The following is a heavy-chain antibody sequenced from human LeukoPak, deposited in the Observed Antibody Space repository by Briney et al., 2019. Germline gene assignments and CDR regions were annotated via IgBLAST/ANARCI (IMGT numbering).Heavy chain of an antibody. Sequence: KPGESLKISCKVSGYTFNSYWIGWVRQKPGKGLEWMGMIYPGASDTRYSPSFQGQVTISADKSISTAYLQWSSLKASDTAMYYCARHRSYGSYYYYMDVWGKGTTVTVSS. J-gene: IGHJ6*03. CDR1: GYTFNSYW. CDR2: IYPGASDT. D-gene: IGHD5-18*01. CDR3: ARHRSYGSYYYYMDV. V-gene: IGHV5-51*01.